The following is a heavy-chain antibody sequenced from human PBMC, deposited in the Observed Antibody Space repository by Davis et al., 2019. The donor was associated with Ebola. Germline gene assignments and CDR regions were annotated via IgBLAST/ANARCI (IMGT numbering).Heavy chain of an antibody. J-gene: IGHJ4*02. CDR2: IKQDGSEK. CDR1: GFTFSSYS. CDR3: AREEGLVLEWLFAEY. V-gene: IGHV3-7*03. D-gene: IGHD3-3*01. Sequence: GESLKISCAASGFTFSSYSMSWVRQAPGKGLEWVANIKQDGSEKYYVDSVKGRFTISRDNAKNSLYLQMNSLRAEDTAVYYCAREEGLVLEWLFAEYWGQGTLVTVSS.